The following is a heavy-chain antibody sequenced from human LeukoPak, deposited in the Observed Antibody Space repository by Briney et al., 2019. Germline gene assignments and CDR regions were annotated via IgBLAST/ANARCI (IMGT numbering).Heavy chain of an antibody. CDR2: INHSGST. V-gene: IGHV4-34*01. J-gene: IGHJ5*02. CDR3: ARDRRGLLQRGSNWFDP. D-gene: IGHD3-10*01. CDR1: GGSFSGYY. Sequence: PSETLSLTSAVYGGSFSGYYWSWIRQPPGKGLEWIGEINHSGSTNYNPSLKSRVTISVDTSKNQFSLKLRSVTAADTAVYYCARDRRGLLQRGSNWFDPWGQGTLVTVSS.